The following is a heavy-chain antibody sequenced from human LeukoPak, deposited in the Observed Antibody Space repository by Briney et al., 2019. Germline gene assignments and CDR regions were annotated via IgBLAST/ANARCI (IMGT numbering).Heavy chain of an antibody. CDR3: ARSTSSVFDY. CDR1: GFTFSDYY. D-gene: IGHD2-2*01. J-gene: IGHJ4*02. Sequence: PGGSLRLSCVASGFTFSDYYMSWIRQAPGKGLEWVSYISSSGSTTYYADSVKGRFTISRDNAKNSLYLQMNSLRAEDTAAFYCARSTSSVFDYWGQGTLVTVSS. V-gene: IGHV3-11*04. CDR2: ISSSGSTT.